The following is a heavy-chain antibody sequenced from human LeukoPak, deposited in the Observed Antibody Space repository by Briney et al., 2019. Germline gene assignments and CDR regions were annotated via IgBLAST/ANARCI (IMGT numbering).Heavy chain of an antibody. CDR1: GFAFSSYW. CDR3: ARSQFDY. Sequence: PEGSLRLSCETSGFAFSSYWMLWVRQAPGKGLVWVSRISGDGSITTYADSVKGRFTISRDNTKNILYLQMNSLRDEDTATYYCARSQFDYWGQGILVTVSS. V-gene: IGHV3-74*01. J-gene: IGHJ4*02. CDR2: ISGDGSIT.